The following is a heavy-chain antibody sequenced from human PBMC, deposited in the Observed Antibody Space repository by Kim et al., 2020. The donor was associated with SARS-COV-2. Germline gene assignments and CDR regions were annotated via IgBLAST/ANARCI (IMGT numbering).Heavy chain of an antibody. CDR2: TYYRTTRWYT. Sequence: SQTLSLTCDISGDSVSTRSAGWNWIRQSPSRGLEWLGRTYYRTTRWYTEYVVSVRGRITIDPDTSKNQFSLHLKSVTYDDTAVYYCARDLGDGWRNWFAPWGQGSQVIVSS. J-gene: IGHJ5*02. D-gene: IGHD2-2*03. CDR1: GDSVSTRSAG. V-gene: IGHV6-1*01. CDR3: ARDLGDGWRNWFAP.